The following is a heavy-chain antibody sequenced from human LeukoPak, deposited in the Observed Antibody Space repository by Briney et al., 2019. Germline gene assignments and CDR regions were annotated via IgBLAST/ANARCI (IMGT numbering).Heavy chain of an antibody. CDR3: ARVGTSSLRDWFDP. CDR1: GFTFSSHA. CDR2: ISYDGSNK. J-gene: IGHJ5*02. V-gene: IGHV3-30*04. D-gene: IGHD2-8*01. Sequence: GGSLRLSCAASGFTFSSHAMNWVRQAPGKGLDWVAVISYDGSNKYYVDSVKGRFTISRDNSKNTLYLQMNSLRAEDTAVYYCARVGTSSLRDWFDPWGQGTLVTVSS.